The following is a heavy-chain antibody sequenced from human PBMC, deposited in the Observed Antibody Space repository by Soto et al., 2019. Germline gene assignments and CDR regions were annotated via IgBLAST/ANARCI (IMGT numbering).Heavy chain of an antibody. CDR2: FDPEDGET. D-gene: IGHD1-26*01. CDR1: GYTFTSYG. J-gene: IGHJ6*03. CDR3: ATGVGRTYYYYMDV. V-gene: IGHV1-24*01. Sequence: ASVKVSCKASGYTFTSYGISWVRQAPGQGLEWMGGFDPEDGETIYAQKFQGRVTMTEDTSTDTAYMELSSLRSEDTAVYYCATGVGRTYYYYMDVWGKGTTVTVSS.